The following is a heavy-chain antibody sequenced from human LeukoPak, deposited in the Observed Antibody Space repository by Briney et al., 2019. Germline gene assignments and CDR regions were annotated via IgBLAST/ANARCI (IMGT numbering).Heavy chain of an antibody. J-gene: IGHJ4*02. CDR3: ARDRLLRYPGY. D-gene: IGHD2-15*01. Sequence: GASVKVSCKASGYTFTSYGISWVRQAPGQGLEWVGWISAYNGDTNYAQKLQGRVTMTTDTPTSTAYMELRSLRSDDTAVYYCARDRLLRYPGYWGQGTLVTVSS. CDR2: ISAYNGDT. CDR1: GYTFTSYG. V-gene: IGHV1-18*04.